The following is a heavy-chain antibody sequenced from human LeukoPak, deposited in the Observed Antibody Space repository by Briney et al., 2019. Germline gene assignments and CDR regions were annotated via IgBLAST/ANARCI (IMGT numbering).Heavy chain of an antibody. J-gene: IGHJ6*03. CDR1: GYTFTSYY. V-gene: IGHV1-46*01. CDR3: ARDPHYYYYYMDV. CDR2: INPSGGST. Sequence: ASVKVSCKASGYTFTSYYMHWVRQAPGQGLEWMGIINPSGGSTSHAQKFQGRVTTTRDMSTSTVYMELSSLRSEDTAVYYCARDPHYYYYYMDVWGKGTTVTVSS.